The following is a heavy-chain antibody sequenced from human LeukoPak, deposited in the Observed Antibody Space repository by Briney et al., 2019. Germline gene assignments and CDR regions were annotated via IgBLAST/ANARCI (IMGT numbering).Heavy chain of an antibody. D-gene: IGHD6-13*01. V-gene: IGHV3-30*02. CDR1: GFTFSSYG. CDR3: AKERYSGSWHEPLDY. CDR2: IRYDGSNK. Sequence: GGSLRLSCAASGFTFSSYGMHWVRQAPGKGLEWVAFIRYDGSNKYYADSVKGRFTISRDNSKNTLYLQMNSLRVEDTAVYYCAKERYSGSWHEPLDYWGQGTLVTVSS. J-gene: IGHJ4*02.